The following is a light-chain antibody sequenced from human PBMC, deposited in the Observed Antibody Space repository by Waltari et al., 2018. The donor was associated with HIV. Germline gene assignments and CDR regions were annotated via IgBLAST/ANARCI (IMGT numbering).Light chain of an antibody. V-gene: IGLV1-47*01. Sequence: QSVLTQPPSASGTPGPRVTISCSGSSSNIGSNYVYWYQQLPGTTPKLLIYRNNQRPSGVPDRFSGSKSGTSASLAISVLRSEDEADYYCAAWDDSLSCWVFGGGTKLTVL. CDR3: AAWDDSLSCWV. CDR1: SSNIGSNY. J-gene: IGLJ3*02. CDR2: RNN.